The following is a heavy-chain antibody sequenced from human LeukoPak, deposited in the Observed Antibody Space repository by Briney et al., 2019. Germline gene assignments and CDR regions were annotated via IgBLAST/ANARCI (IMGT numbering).Heavy chain of an antibody. CDR3: AKDSYGDYEGWFDP. Sequence: GGSLRLSCAASGFTFDDYAMHWVRQAPGKGLEWVSGISWNSGSIGYADSVKGRFTISRDNAKNSLYLQMNSLRAEDTALYYCAKDSYGDYEGWFDPWGQGTLVTVSS. D-gene: IGHD4-17*01. CDR2: ISWNSGSI. J-gene: IGHJ5*02. CDR1: GFTFDDYA. V-gene: IGHV3-9*01.